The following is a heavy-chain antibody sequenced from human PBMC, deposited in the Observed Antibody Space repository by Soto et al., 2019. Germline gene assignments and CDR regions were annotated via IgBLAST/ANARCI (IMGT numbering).Heavy chain of an antibody. J-gene: IGHJ5*02. CDR1: GFIFSHAW. CDR3: AADLGPPYDSNNSFDP. V-gene: IGHV3-15*07. D-gene: IGHD2-21*01. Sequence: EVQLVESGGDLVKPGGSLRLSCAASGFIFSHAWFHWVRQPPGKGLELVGRVKNNGGATDYAPSVKGRFIISRDDSKDMVYLQMSSPRTEDTAIYYCAADLGPPYDSNNSFDPWGQGTLVTVSS. CDR2: VKNNGGAT.